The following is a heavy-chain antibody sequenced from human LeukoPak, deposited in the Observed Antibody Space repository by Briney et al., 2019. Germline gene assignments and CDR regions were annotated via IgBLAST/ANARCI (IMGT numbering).Heavy chain of an antibody. D-gene: IGHD1-1*01. CDR3: ARGLERLRETNYYYYYMDV. Sequence: SVKVSCKASGGTFSSYAISWVRQAPGQGLEWMGGIIPIFGTANYAQKFQGRVTITADKSTSTAYMELSSLRSEDTAVYYCARGLERLRETNYYYYYMDVWGKGTTVTVSS. J-gene: IGHJ6*03. CDR2: IIPIFGTA. V-gene: IGHV1-69*06. CDR1: GGTFSSYA.